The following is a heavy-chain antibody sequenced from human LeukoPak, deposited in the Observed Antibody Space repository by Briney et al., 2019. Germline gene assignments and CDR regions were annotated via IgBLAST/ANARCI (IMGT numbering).Heavy chain of an antibody. CDR2: ISGSGGST. D-gene: IGHD2-2*01. CDR3: AKRARGYCSSTNCGTDY. V-gene: IGHV3-23*01. CDR1: GFTFNNYA. Sequence: GGSLRLSCAASGFTFNNYAMSWVRQAPGKGLEWVSTISGSGGSTFYADSVKGRFIISRDNSKNTVYLQTNSLRVEDAAVYFCAKRARGYCSSTNCGTDYWGQGTLVTVSS. J-gene: IGHJ4*02.